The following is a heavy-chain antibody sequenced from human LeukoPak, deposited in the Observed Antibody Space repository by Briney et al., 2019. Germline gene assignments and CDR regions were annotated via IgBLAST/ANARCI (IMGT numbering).Heavy chain of an antibody. Sequence: PSETLSLTCTVSGYSISSGYYWGWIRQPPGKGLEWIGSIYHSGSTYYNPSLKSRVTISVDTSKNQFSLKLSSVTAADTAVYYCASCFGPDYGDYRVDYWGQGTLVTVSS. D-gene: IGHD4-17*01. J-gene: IGHJ4*02. CDR2: IYHSGST. V-gene: IGHV4-38-2*02. CDR3: ASCFGPDYGDYRVDY. CDR1: GYSISSGYY.